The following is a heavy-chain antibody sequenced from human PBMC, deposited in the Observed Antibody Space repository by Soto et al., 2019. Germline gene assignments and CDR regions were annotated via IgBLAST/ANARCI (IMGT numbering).Heavy chain of an antibody. CDR3: ARDGPLAYCGGDCYSDNWFDP. V-gene: IGHV4-4*07. J-gene: IGHJ5*02. CDR2: IYTSGST. D-gene: IGHD2-21*02. Sequence: SETLSLTCTVSGGSISSYYWSWIRQPAGKGLEWIGRIYTSGSTNYNPSLKSRVTMSVDTSKNQFSLKLSSVTAADTAVHYCARDGPLAYCGGDCYSDNWFDPWGQGTLVTVSS. CDR1: GGSISSYY.